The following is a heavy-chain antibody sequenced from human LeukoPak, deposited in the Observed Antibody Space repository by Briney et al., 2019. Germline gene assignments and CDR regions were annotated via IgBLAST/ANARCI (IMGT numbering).Heavy chain of an antibody. CDR3: ARGRLATIRKPFDY. CDR1: GGSISSSSYY. V-gene: IGHV4-39*07. J-gene: IGHJ4*02. CDR2: IYYSGST. D-gene: IGHD5-24*01. Sequence: PSETLSLTCTVSGGSISSSSYYWGWIRQPPGKGLEWIGSIYYSGSTYYNPSLKSRVTISVDTSKNQFSLKLSSVTAADTAVYYCARGRLATIRKPFDYWGQGTLVTVYS.